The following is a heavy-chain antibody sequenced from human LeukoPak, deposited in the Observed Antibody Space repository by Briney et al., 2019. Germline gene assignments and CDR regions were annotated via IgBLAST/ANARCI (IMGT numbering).Heavy chain of an antibody. CDR2: IKQDGSEK. Sequence: GGSLRLSCAASGFTFSSYAMSWVRQAPGKGLEWVANIKQDGSEKYYVDSVKGRFTISRDNAKNSLYLQMNSLRAEDTAVYYCARVYSSSWYGDWFDPWGQGTLVTVSS. V-gene: IGHV3-7*01. CDR3: ARVYSSSWYGDWFDP. D-gene: IGHD6-13*01. CDR1: GFTFSSYA. J-gene: IGHJ5*02.